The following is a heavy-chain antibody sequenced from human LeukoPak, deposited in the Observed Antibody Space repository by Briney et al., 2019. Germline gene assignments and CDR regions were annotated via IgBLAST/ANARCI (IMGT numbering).Heavy chain of an antibody. J-gene: IGHJ4*02. CDR3: ARANSGYYYDY. CDR2: ISAYNGNT. D-gene: IGHD3-22*01. Sequence: ASVKVSCKASGYAFTSYGISWVRQAPGQGLEWMGWISAYNGNTNYAQKLQGRVTMTTDTSTSTAYMELRRLRSDDTAVYYCARANSGYYYDYWGQGTLVTVSS. V-gene: IGHV1-18*01. CDR1: GYAFTSYG.